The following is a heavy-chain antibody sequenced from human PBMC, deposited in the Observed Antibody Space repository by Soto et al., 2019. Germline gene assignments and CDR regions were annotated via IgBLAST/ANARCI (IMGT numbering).Heavy chain of an antibody. CDR2: ISSSSTI. D-gene: IGHD4-17*01. J-gene: IGHJ6*04. Sequence: EVQLVESGGGLVQPGGSLRLSCAASGFTFSSYSMNWVRQAPGKGLEWVSYISSSSTIYYADSVKGRVTISRDNAKNSPSPQMTSLRDEDTAVYYCARDPGAYGEYGMDVWGAGTTVTVSS. V-gene: IGHV3-48*02. CDR1: GFTFSSYS. CDR3: ARDPGAYGEYGMDV.